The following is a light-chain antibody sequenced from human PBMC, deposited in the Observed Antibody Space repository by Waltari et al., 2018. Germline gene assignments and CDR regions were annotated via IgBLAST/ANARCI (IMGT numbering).Light chain of an antibody. CDR3: QQYYDTPRT. J-gene: IGKJ1*01. V-gene: IGKV1-NL1*01. CDR2: TAS. CDR1: QGISNS. Sequence: DIQMTQSPSSLSASVGDRVTIACRASQGISNSLAWYQQKPGKAPKLLLYTASSLISGVPSRFSGSGSGTDYTLTISSLQPEDFAIYYCQQYYDTPRTFGQGTKVEIK.